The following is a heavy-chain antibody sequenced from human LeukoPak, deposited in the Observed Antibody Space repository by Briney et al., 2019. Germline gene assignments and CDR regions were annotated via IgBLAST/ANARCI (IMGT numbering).Heavy chain of an antibody. CDR3: ARDPLPFSDYDSSGPIPYYFDY. V-gene: IGHV1-18*01. CDR2: ISADNVNT. D-gene: IGHD3-22*01. Sequence: ASVKVSCKASGYTFTSYGISWVRQAPGQGLEWMGWISADNVNTNYAQKLQGRVTMTTDTSTSTAYMELRSLRSDDTAVYYCARDPLPFSDYDSSGPIPYYFDYWGQGTLVTVSS. J-gene: IGHJ4*02. CDR1: GYTFTSYG.